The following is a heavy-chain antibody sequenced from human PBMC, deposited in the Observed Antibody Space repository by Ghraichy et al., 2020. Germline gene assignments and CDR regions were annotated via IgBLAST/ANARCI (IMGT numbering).Heavy chain of an antibody. CDR1: GGTFSSYA. CDR3: ARVGSGTLEHDY. J-gene: IGHJ4*02. Sequence: SVKVSCKASGGTFSSYAISWVRQAPGQGLEWMGGIIPIFGTANYAQKFQGRVTITTDESTSTAYMELSSLRSEDTAVYYCARVGSGTLEHDYWGQGTLVTVSS. V-gene: IGHV1-69*05. D-gene: IGHD1/OR15-1a*01. CDR2: IIPIFGTA.